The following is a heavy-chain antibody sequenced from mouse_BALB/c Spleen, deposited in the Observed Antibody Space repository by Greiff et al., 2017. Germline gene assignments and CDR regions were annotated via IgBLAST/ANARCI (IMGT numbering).Heavy chain of an antibody. J-gene: IGHJ3*01. CDR1: GFSLTSYG. Sequence: VQVVESGPGLVAPSQSLSITCTVSGFSLTSYGVHWVRQPPGKGLEWLGVIWAGGSTNYNSALMSRLSISKDNSKSQVFLKMNSLQTDDTAMYYCARGRSDRYPFAYWGQGTLVTVSA. V-gene: IGHV2-9*02. CDR3: ARGRSDRYPFAY. CDR2: IWAGGST. D-gene: IGHD2-14*01.